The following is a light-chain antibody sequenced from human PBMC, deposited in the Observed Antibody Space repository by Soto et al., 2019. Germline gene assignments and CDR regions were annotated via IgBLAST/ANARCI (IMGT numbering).Light chain of an antibody. CDR2: DVN. V-gene: IGLV2-14*01. CDR3: SAYSSGATPVV. CDR1: SSDIGGLYNY. J-gene: IGLJ2*01. Sequence: QSVLTQPASVSGSPGQSITISCTGTSSDIGGLYNYVSWYQQHPGKAPNLLIYDVNDRPSGVSDRFSGSKSGNTASLTISGLQAEDEAVYFCSAYSSGATPVVFGGGTKLTVL.